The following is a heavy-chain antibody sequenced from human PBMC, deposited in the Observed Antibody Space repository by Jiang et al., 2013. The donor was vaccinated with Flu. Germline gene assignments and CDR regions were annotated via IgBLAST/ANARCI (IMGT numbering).Heavy chain of an antibody. Sequence: GAEVKKPGASVKVSCKASGYTFTGYYMHWVRQAPGQGLEWMGWINPNSGGTNYAQKFQGRVTMTRDTSISTAYMELSRLRSDDTAAYYCARGLTTVTRNGMDVWGQGTTVTVSS. CDR2: INPNSGGT. D-gene: IGHD4-17*01. CDR1: GYTFTGYY. CDR3: ARGLTTVTRNGMDV. V-gene: IGHV1-2*02. J-gene: IGHJ6*02.